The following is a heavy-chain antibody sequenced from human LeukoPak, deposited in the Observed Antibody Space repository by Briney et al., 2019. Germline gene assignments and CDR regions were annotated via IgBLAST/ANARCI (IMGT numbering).Heavy chain of an antibody. CDR2: IYYRGST. CDR1: SGSISSGGYY. J-gene: IGHJ6*03. D-gene: IGHD5-12*01. Sequence: SETLSLTCTVSSGSISSGGYYWSWIRQHPGEGLEWLGYIYYRGSTCYNPSLKSRVTISVDPSMIQFSMKLSSVPAPGTVVYYGARATRATPWDYYYYMDVWGKGTTVTVSS. V-gene: IGHV4-31*03. CDR3: ARATRATPWDYYYYMDV.